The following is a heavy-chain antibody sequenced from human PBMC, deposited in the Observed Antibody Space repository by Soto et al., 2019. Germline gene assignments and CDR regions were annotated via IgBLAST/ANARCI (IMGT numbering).Heavy chain of an antibody. J-gene: IGHJ4*02. V-gene: IGHV3-23*01. CDR2: IRGNGDRT. D-gene: IGHD2-21*02. Sequence: EEQLLESGGVLVVPGGSLRLSCAASGFAFSNYAMTWVRQAPGKGLVWVSSIRGNGDRTYYAESVKGRFTISRDNSKSTLFLQRNSLRADDTAVYFCARAEVTAVFGFWGQGTLVTVSS. CDR3: ARAEVTAVFGF. CDR1: GFAFSNYA.